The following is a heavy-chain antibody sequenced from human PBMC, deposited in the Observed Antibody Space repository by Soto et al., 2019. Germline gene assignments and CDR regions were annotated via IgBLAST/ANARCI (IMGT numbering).Heavy chain of an antibody. CDR1: GFTFSSYA. CDR3: ARLPRAGQQLVLSVDY. D-gene: IGHD6-13*01. V-gene: IGHV3-30-3*01. Sequence: QVQLVESGGGVVQPGRSLRLSCAASGFTFSSYAMHWVRQAPGKGLEWVAVISYDGSNKYYADSVKGRFTISRDNSKNTLYLQMNSLRAEDTAVYYCARLPRAGQQLVLSVDYWGQGTLVTVSS. CDR2: ISYDGSNK. J-gene: IGHJ4*02.